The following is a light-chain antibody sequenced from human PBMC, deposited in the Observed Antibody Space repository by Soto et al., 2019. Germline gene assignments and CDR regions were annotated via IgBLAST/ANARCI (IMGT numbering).Light chain of an antibody. CDR2: DVD. V-gene: IGLV2-14*03. Sequence: QSVLTQPASVSGSPGQSITISCTGTSSDVGGYNFVSWYQQHPGKAPRLMIFDVDNRPSGVSTRFSGSKSGNTAFLTISGLQAEDEADYYCCSYSGSSTIVVFGGGTKLTVL. J-gene: IGLJ2*01. CDR3: CSYSGSSTIVV. CDR1: SSDVGGYNF.